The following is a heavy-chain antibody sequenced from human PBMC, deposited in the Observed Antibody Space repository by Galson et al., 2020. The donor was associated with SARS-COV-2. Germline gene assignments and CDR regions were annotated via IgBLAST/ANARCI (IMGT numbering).Heavy chain of an antibody. V-gene: IGHV5-51*01. CDR1: GYDFTKWW. CDR2: IYPGDSDT. CDR3: ARHGTLAARRGFDP. J-gene: IGHJ5*02. Sequence: GESLKISCKVSGYDFTKWWIGWVRQMPGKGLEWMGIIYPGDSDTRYSPSFQGQVIISADKSTNTAYLQWSSLKASDTAMYYCARHGTLAARRGFDPWGQGTLVTVSS. D-gene: IGHD6-6*01.